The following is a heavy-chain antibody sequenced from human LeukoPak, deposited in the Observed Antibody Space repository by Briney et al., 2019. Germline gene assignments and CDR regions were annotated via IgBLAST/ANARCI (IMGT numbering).Heavy chain of an antibody. CDR1: GYTFTSYA. CDR3: ARPGGYSSSWYNWFDP. D-gene: IGHD6-13*01. V-gene: IGHV1-3*01. Sequence: ASVKVSCKASGYTFTSYAMHWVRQAPGQRLEWMGWINAGNGNTKYSQKFQGRVTITRDTSASTAYMELSSLRSEDTAVYYCARPGGYSSSWYNWFDPWGQGTLVTVSS. J-gene: IGHJ5*02. CDR2: INAGNGNT.